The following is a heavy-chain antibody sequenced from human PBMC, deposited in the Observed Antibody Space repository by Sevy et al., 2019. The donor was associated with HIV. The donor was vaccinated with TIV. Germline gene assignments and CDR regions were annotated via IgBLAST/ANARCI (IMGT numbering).Heavy chain of an antibody. D-gene: IGHD3-22*01. J-gene: IGHJ3*02. V-gene: IGHV4-31*03. CDR3: ATHPNYYDSTGFPHGLNI. CDR2: IYRSGSA. Sequence: SETLSLTCTVSGGSINTGGYYWSWIRQHPGKGLEWIGYIYRSGSAFYNPSLESRVTISVDTSKNQLSLKLCSVTAADRAVYYCATHPNYYDSTGFPHGLNIWGQGTMVTVSS. CDR1: GGSINTGGYY.